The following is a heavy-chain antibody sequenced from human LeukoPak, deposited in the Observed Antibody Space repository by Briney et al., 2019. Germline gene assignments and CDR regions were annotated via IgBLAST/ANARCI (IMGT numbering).Heavy chain of an antibody. CDR1: GFSFSSYE. CDR3: ARDRIEVAGTAMDY. CDR2: ISSSGSTI. J-gene: IGHJ4*02. D-gene: IGHD6-19*01. Sequence: PGGSLRLSCAASGFSFSSYEMNWVRQAPGKGLEWVSYISSSGSTIYYADSVKGRFTISRDNAKNSLYLQMNNLRAEDTAVYYCARDRIEVAGTAMDYWGQGALVTVSS. V-gene: IGHV3-48*03.